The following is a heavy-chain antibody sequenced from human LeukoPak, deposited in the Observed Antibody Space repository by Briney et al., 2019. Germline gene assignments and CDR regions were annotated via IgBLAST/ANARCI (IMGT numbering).Heavy chain of an antibody. D-gene: IGHD6-13*01. CDR3: ASHPLNSWSHPYLDY. CDR1: GFTFSNYI. V-gene: IGHV3-30-3*01. J-gene: IGHJ4*02. CDR2: TSYDGGTN. Sequence: GRSLTLSCTASGFTFSNYIVHWVRQAPGRGLEWVTVTSYDGGTNYYADSVKGRFTISTDISKNTLYLEMNSVRSEDTAIYYCASHPLNSWSHPYLDYWGQGAQVTVSS.